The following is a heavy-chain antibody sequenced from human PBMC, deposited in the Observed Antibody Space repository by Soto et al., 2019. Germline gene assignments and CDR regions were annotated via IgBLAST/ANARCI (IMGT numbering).Heavy chain of an antibody. Sequence: SETLSLTCTVSGGSVSSGSYYWSWIRQPPGKGLERIGYIYYSGSTNYNPSLKSRVTISVDTSKNQFSLKLSSVTAADTAVYYCARSLGMGDAFDIWGQGTMVTISS. CDR2: IYYSGST. D-gene: IGHD7-27*01. V-gene: IGHV4-61*01. J-gene: IGHJ3*02. CDR1: GGSVSSGSYY. CDR3: ARSLGMGDAFDI.